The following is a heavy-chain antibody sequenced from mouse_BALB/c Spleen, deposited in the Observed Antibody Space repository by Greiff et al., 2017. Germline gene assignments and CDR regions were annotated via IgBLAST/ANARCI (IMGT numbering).Heavy chain of an antibody. V-gene: IGHV1-87*01. CDR2: IYPGDGDT. CDR1: GFTFTSYW. D-gene: IGHD1-2*01. CDR3: ASNHLIATATRDAMDY. J-gene: IGHJ4*01. Sequence: VQLQQSGAELVRPGASVKLSCTASGFTFTSYWMQWVKQRPGQGLEWIGSIYPGDGDTRYTQKFKGKATLTADKSSSTAYMQLSSLASEDSAVYDCASNHLIATATRDAMDYWGQGTSVTVSS.